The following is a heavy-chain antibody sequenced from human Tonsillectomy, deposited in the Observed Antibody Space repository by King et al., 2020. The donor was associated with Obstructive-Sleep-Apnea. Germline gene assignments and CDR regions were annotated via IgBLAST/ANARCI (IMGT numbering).Heavy chain of an antibody. V-gene: IGHV3-30*04. J-gene: IGHJ6*02. D-gene: IGHD1-14*01. CDR3: AGESTITDYYYGMDV. CDR1: GFTLSNNA. Sequence: VQLVESGGGVVQPGRSLRLSCAASGFTLSNNAMHWVRQAPGKGLEVVAVISYDGSNKYYADSVKGRCTISRDISKNTLNLQMHSLRAEATAVYYCAGESTITDYYYGMDVWGQGTTVTVSS. CDR2: ISYDGSNK.